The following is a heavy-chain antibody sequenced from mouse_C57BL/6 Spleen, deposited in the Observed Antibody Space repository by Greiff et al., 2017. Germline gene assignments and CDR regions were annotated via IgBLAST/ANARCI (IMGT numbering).Heavy chain of an antibody. Sequence: VMLVESGPGLVQPSQSLSITCTVSGFSLTSYGVHWVRQSPGKGLEWLGVIWSGGSTDYNAAFISRLSISKDNSKSQVFFKMNSLQADDTAIYYCASLLPPFDYWGQGTTLTVSS. V-gene: IGHV2-2*01. J-gene: IGHJ2*01. CDR3: ASLLPPFDY. CDR1: GFSLTSYG. CDR2: IWSGGST. D-gene: IGHD2-1*01.